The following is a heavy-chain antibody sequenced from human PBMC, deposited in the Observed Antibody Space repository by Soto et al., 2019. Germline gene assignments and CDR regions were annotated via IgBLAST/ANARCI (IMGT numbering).Heavy chain of an antibody. CDR3: ARGEESYVYFFHY. D-gene: IGHD3-10*01. CDR2: INYRGNT. Sequence: SETLSLTCTVSGGSISTYYWTWIRQPPGKGLEWIGYINYRGNTNYNPSLKSRISISIDTYKNQFSLKLNSMTAADTAVYYCARGEESYVYFFHYLGPGTLVTVSS. J-gene: IGHJ4*02. V-gene: IGHV4-59*01. CDR1: GGSISTYY.